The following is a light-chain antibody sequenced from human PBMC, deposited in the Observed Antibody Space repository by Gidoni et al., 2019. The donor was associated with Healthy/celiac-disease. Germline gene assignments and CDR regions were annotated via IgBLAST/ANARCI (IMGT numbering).Light chain of an antibody. V-gene: IGKV1-39*01. J-gene: IGKJ4*01. CDR2: AAS. Sequence: DIQMTQSPSSLSASVGDRVTITCRASQSISSYLNWYQQKPGKAPKLLIYAASSLQSGVPSRFSGSGSGTDFTLTISSLQPEDFATYYCQQSYSTPLVFGGXTKVEIK. CDR3: QQSYSTPLV. CDR1: QSISSY.